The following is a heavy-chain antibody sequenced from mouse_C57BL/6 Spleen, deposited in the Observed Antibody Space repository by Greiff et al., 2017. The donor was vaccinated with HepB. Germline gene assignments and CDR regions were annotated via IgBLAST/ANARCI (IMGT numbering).Heavy chain of an antibody. CDR1: GFTFSSYG. D-gene: IGHD2-4*01. CDR3: ARQGYEYDSLWYFDV. Sequence: EVKVVESGGDLVKPGGSLKLSCAASGFTFSSYGMSWVRQTPDKRLEWVATISSGGSYTYYPDSVKGRFTISRDNAKNTLYLQMSSLKSEDTAMYYCARQGYEYDSLWYFDVWGTGTTVTVSS. CDR2: ISSGGSYT. J-gene: IGHJ1*03. V-gene: IGHV5-6*01.